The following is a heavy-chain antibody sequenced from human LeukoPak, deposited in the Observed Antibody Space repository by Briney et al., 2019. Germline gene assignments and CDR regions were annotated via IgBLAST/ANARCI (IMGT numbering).Heavy chain of an antibody. J-gene: IGHJ4*02. CDR3: ASSTRAVAGNFDY. D-gene: IGHD6-19*01. CDR1: GFTFSSYA. Sequence: GGSLRLSCAASGFTFSSYAMSWVRQAPGKGLEWVSAISGSGGSTYYADSVKGRFTISRDNSKNTLYLQMNSLRVEDTAVYYCASSTRAVAGNFDYWGQGTLVTVSS. CDR2: ISGSGGST. V-gene: IGHV3-23*01.